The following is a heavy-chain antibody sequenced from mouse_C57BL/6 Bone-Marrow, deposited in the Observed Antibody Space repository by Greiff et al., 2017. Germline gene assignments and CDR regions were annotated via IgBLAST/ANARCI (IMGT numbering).Heavy chain of an antibody. J-gene: IGHJ2*01. CDR2: FHPYNDDT. CDR1: GYTFTTYP. D-gene: IGHD3-2*02. Sequence: VQLQQSGAELVKPGASVKMSCKASGYTFTTYPIEWMKQNHGKSLEWIGNFHPYNDDTKYNEKFKGKATLTVEKSSSTVYLELSRLTSDDSAVYYGEKRQLRLRYFDYWGQGTTLTVSS. CDR3: EKRQLRLRYFDY. V-gene: IGHV1-47*01.